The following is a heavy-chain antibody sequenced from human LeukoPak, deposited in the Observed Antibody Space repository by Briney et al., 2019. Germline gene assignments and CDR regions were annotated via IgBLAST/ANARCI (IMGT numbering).Heavy chain of an antibody. V-gene: IGHV3-23*01. CDR1: GFTFSSYA. CDR2: ISDSVDST. Sequence: GGSLRLSWAASGFTFSSYAMSWVRQAPGKGLEWVSGISDSVDSTHYADSVKGRFTISRDNSKNTLYLQMNSLRAEDTALYYCAKDLARIGARQSDYWGQGTLVTVSS. J-gene: IGHJ4*02. D-gene: IGHD6-6*01. CDR3: AKDLARIGARQSDY.